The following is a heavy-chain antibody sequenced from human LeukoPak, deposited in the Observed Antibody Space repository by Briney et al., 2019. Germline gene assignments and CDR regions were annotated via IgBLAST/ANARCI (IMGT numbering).Heavy chain of an antibody. Sequence: SGGPLSLPCAVSGFPFSHYAMIWVRQAPGRGLEGVGSLTGSGDATYYADSVKGRLTISRDNSNSTLYLHISGLSDEDTAVYYCARGYSHNSGGWLDPWGQGTLVTVSS. CDR1: GFPFSHYA. CDR3: ARGYSHNSGGWLDP. CDR2: LTGSGDAT. V-gene: IGHV3-23*01. J-gene: IGHJ5*02. D-gene: IGHD5-12*01.